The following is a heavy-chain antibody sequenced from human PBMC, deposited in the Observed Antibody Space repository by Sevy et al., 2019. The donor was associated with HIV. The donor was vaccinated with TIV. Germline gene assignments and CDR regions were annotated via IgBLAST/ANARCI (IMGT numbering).Heavy chain of an antibody. D-gene: IGHD6-13*01. CDR2: ISSSSSYI. V-gene: IGHV3-21*01. Sequence: GGSLRLSCAASGFTFSSYSMNWVRQAPGKGLEWVSSISSSSSYIYYADSVKGRFTISRDNAKNSLYLQMNSLRAEDTAVHYCAREGGGVIAAAGDYWGQGTLVTVSS. CDR1: GFTFSSYS. J-gene: IGHJ4*02. CDR3: AREGGGVIAAAGDY.